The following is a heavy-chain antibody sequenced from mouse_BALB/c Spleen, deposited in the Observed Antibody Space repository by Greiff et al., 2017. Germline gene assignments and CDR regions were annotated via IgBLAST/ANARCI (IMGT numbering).Heavy chain of an antibody. Sequence: EVKLVESGGGLVKPGGSLKLSCAASGFTFSSYTMSWVRQTPEKKLEWVATISSGGGNTYYPDSVKGRFTISRDNAKNNLYLQMSSLRSEDTALYYCARYPFAYWGQGTLVTVSA. CDR2: ISSGGGNT. J-gene: IGHJ3*01. D-gene: IGHD1-1*01. CDR1: GFTFSSYT. V-gene: IGHV5-9*03. CDR3: ARYPFAY.